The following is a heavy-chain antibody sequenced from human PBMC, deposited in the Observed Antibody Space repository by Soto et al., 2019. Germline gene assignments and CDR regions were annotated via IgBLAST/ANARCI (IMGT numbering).Heavy chain of an antibody. CDR3: AKLDDYYGKDV. Sequence: QVQLVESGGGVVQPGRSLRLSCAASGFTFSSYGMHWVRQAPGKGLEWVAVISYDGSNKYYADSVKGRFTISRDNSKNTLYLQMNSLRAEDTAVYYCAKLDDYYGKDVWGQGTTVTVSS. D-gene: IGHD2-2*03. CDR1: GFTFSSYG. CDR2: ISYDGSNK. J-gene: IGHJ6*02. V-gene: IGHV3-30*18.